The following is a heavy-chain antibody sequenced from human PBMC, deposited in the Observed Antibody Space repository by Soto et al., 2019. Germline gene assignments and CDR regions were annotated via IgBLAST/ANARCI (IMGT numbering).Heavy chain of an antibody. Sequence: QVQLVQSGAEVRRPGSSGKVSCKASEGTLGTYAISWLRKPPEQGFKWMGGIIPIPGTANYAQKFQGRVTIAADESTSTAYMELSSLRSEDTAVYYCARSQGSSTSLEIYYYYYYGMDVWGQGTTVTVSS. D-gene: IGHD2-2*01. V-gene: IGHV1-69*01. J-gene: IGHJ6*02. CDR1: EGTLGTYA. CDR3: ARSQGSSTSLEIYYYYYYGMDV. CDR2: IIPIPGTA.